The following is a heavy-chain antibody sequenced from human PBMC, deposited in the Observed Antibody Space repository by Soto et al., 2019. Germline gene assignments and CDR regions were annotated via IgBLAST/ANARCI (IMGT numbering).Heavy chain of an antibody. CDR1: AFTLRRKV. CDR2: ISGSGGST. Sequence: GRSLRPSCAASAFTLRRKVMTWVCQAPGKGLEWVSGISGSGGSTYYADSVKSRFTKSRDNSKNTLYLQMNSLRAEDTAVYYCAKDGDVWGQGTTVTVSS. CDR3: AKDGDV. V-gene: IGHV3-23*01. J-gene: IGHJ6*02.